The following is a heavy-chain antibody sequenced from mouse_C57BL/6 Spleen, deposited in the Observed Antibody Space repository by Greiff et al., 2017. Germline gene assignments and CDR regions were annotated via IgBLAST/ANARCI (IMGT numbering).Heavy chain of an antibody. J-gene: IGHJ2*01. CDR2: IHPNSGST. CDR3: ARRPPLRDYFDY. V-gene: IGHV1-64*01. CDR1: GYTFTSYR. Sequence: VQLQQPGAELVKPGASVKLSCKASGYTFTSYRMHWVKQRPGQGLEWIGMIHPNSGSTNYNEKFKSKATLTVDKSSSTAYMQLSILTSEDSAVYYCARRPPLRDYFDYWGQGTTLTVSS. D-gene: IGHD1-1*01.